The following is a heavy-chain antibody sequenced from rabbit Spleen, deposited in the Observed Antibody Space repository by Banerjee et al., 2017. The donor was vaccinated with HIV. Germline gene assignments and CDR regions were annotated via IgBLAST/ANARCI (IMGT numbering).Heavy chain of an antibody. CDR3: ARGGSDYYLTHLYL. J-gene: IGHJ6*01. V-gene: IGHV1S40*01. CDR1: GFSFSSGYD. CDR2: IYTGNYKT. D-gene: IGHD1-1*01. Sequence: QSLEESGGDLVKPGASLTLTCTASGFSFSSGYDMCWVRQAPGKGLEWIACIYTGNYKTYYASWAKGRFTISKTSSTTVTLQMTSVTVADTATYFCARGGSDYYLTHLYLWGPGTLVTVS.